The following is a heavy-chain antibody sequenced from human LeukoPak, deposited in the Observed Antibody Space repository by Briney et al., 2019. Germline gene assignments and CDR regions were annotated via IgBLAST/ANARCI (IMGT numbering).Heavy chain of an antibody. CDR2: IIPIFGTA. J-gene: IGHJ6*02. D-gene: IGHD3-3*01. Sequence: SVKVSCKASGGTFISYAISWVRQAPGQGLEWMGGIIPIFGTANYAQKFQGRVTITADESTSTAYMELSSLRSEDTAVYYCASPTIFGVVSVDYYYGMDVWGQGTTVTVSS. V-gene: IGHV1-69*13. CDR3: ASPTIFGVVSVDYYYGMDV. CDR1: GGTFISYA.